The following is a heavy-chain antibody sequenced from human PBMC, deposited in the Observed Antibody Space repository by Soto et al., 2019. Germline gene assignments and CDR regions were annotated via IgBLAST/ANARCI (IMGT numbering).Heavy chain of an antibody. CDR2: ISYDGSNK. D-gene: IGHD2-15*01. Sequence: GGSLRLSCAASGFTFSSYAMHWVRQAPGKGLEWVAVISYDGSNKYYADSVKGRFTISRDNSKHTLYLQMNSLRAEDTAVYYCARRVGLNSWGQGTRVTVS. J-gene: IGHJ4*02. V-gene: IGHV3-30-3*01. CDR3: ARRVGLNS. CDR1: GFTFSSYA.